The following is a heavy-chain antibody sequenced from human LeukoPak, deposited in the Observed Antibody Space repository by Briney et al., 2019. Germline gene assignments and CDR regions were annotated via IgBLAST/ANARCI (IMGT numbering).Heavy chain of an antibody. D-gene: IGHD2-2*01. Sequence: ASVKVSCKESGYTFTSYYMHWVRQAPGQGLEWMGIINPSGGSTSYAQKFQGRVTMTRDMSTSTVYMELSSLRSEDTAVYYCARGYCSSTSCLYYFDYWGQGTLVTVSS. CDR2: INPSGGST. J-gene: IGHJ4*02. V-gene: IGHV1-46*01. CDR1: GYTFTSYY. CDR3: ARGYCSSTSCLYYFDY.